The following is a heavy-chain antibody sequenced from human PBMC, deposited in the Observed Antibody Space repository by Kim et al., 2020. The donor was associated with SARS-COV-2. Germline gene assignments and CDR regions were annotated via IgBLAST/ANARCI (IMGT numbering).Heavy chain of an antibody. CDR2: ISGSGGST. Sequence: GGSLRLSCAASGFTFSSYAMSWVRQAPGKGLEWVSAISGSGGSTYYADSVKGRFTISRDNSKNTLYLQMNSLRAEDTAVYYCANLPSNYDSSGYPEYFQHWGQGTLVTVSS. CDR1: GFTFSSYA. D-gene: IGHD3-22*01. CDR3: ANLPSNYDSSGYPEYFQH. V-gene: IGHV3-23*01. J-gene: IGHJ1*01.